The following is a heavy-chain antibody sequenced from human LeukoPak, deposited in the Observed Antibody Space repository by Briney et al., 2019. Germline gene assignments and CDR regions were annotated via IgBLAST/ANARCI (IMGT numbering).Heavy chain of an antibody. CDR3: ASRNSGSYLMKN. D-gene: IGHD1-26*01. V-gene: IGHV1-18*01. J-gene: IGHJ4*02. Sequence: GASVKVSCKASGYTFTSYGISWVRQAPGQGLEWMGWISAYNGNTNYAQKFQGRVTITADESTSTAYMELSSLRSEDTAVYYCASRNSGSYLMKNWGQGTLVTVSS. CDR2: ISAYNGNT. CDR1: GYTFTSYG.